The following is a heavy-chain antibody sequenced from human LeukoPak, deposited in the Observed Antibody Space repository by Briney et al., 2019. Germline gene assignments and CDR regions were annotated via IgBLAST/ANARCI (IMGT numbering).Heavy chain of an antibody. CDR3: ARSPHYASSGYYYYFDS. Sequence: GGSLRLSCAASGFIVSSNYMIWVRQAPGQGLEWVSVIYSGGTTDYADSVKGRFTISRDNSKNTVYLQMNSLRAEDTAVYFCARSPHYASSGYYYYFDSWGQGTLVTVSS. V-gene: IGHV3-53*01. CDR1: GFIVSSNY. D-gene: IGHD3-22*01. J-gene: IGHJ4*02. CDR2: IYSGGTT.